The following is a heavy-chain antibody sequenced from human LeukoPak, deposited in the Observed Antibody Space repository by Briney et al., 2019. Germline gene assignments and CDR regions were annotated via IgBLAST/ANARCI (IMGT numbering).Heavy chain of an antibody. V-gene: IGHV4-38-2*02. CDR1: GYSISSAYY. CDR3: ARVLWFGESHLPPGFDP. CDR2: IHYSGST. J-gene: IGHJ5*02. Sequence: TPSETLSLTCSVSGYSISSAYYWGWIRQPPGKGLEWIATIHYSGSTYYNPSLKSRVTISVDTSKNQFSLKLSSVTAADTAVYYCARVLWFGESHLPPGFDPWGQGTLVTVSS. D-gene: IGHD3-10*01.